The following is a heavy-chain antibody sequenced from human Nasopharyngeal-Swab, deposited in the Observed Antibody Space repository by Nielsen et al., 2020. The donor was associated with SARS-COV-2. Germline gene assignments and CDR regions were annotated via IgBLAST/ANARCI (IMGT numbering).Heavy chain of an antibody. V-gene: IGHV3-73*01. CDR1: GFTFSDSA. D-gene: IGHD2-15*01. CDR3: TRCGGGCYSGRDY. CDR2: VRSKGNNYAT. Sequence: GESLKISCAASGFTFSDSAIHWVRQASGKGLEWVGRVRSKGNNYATAYSSSVKGRFIIFIDDPTNTAYLQMNSLKTEDTAMYYCTRCGGGCYSGRDYWGQGTLVTVSS. J-gene: IGHJ4*02.